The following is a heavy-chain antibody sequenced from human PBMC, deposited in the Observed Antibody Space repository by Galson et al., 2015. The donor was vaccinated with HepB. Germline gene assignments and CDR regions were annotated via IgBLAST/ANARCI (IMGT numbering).Heavy chain of an antibody. J-gene: IGHJ6*02. CDR1: GFTFSSYG. V-gene: IGHV3-33*01. Sequence: SLRLSCAASGFTFSSYGMHWVRQAPGKGLEWVAVIWYDGSNKYYADSVKGRFTISRDNSKNTLYLQMNSLRAEDTAVHYCARAPLRGEYGMDVWGQGTTVTVSS. CDR3: ARAPLRGEYGMDV. D-gene: IGHD3-3*01. CDR2: IWYDGSNK.